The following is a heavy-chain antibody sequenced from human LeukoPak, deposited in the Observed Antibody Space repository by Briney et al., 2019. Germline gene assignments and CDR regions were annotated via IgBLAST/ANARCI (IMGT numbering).Heavy chain of an antibody. CDR3: ARDRGWELRVYYYYGMDV. CDR1: GFTFSSYS. CDR2: ISSSSSYI. V-gene: IGHV3-21*01. D-gene: IGHD1-26*01. J-gene: IGHJ6*02. Sequence: GGSLRLSCAASGFTFSSYSMNWVRQAPGKGLEWVSSISSSSSYIYYADSVKGRFTISRDNAKNSLYLQMNSLRAEDTAVYYCARDRGWELRVYYYYGMDVWGRGTTVTVSS.